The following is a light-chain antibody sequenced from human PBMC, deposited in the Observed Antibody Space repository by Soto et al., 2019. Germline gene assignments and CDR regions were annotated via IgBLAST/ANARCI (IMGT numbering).Light chain of an antibody. Sequence: QSVLTQPASVSGSPGQSITISCTGTSSDVGRYNYVSWYQQHPGNAPKLVIYEVSNRPSGVSNRFSGSKSGNMASLIISGLQAEDEADYYCSSYRSSTVVFGGGTKVTVL. J-gene: IGLJ2*01. CDR3: SSYRSSTVV. V-gene: IGLV2-14*01. CDR2: EVS. CDR1: SSDVGRYNY.